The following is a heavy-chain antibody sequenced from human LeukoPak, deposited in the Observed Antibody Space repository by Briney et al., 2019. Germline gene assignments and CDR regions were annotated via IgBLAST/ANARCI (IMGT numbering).Heavy chain of an antibody. V-gene: IGHV3-15*07. CDR2: IKSKTDGGTA. CDR1: GFIFSNAW. CDR3: TSDTTHDYGDYVGAFDM. D-gene: IGHD4-17*01. J-gene: IGHJ3*02. Sequence: GGSLRLSCAASGFIFSNAWMNWVRQAPGRGLEWVGRIKSKTDGGTADYAAPVKGRFTISRDDSKKSLYLQMNSLKTEDTAVYYCTSDTTHDYGDYVGAFDMWGQGTMVTVSS.